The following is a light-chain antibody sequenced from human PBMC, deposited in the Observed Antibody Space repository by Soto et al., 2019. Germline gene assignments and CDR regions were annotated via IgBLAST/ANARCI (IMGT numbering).Light chain of an antibody. CDR2: AAS. J-gene: IGKJ1*01. CDR1: QSISGY. CDR3: QQNYSPPM. V-gene: IGKV1-39*01. Sequence: DIPMTQSPSSLSASVGDRVTITCRASQSISGYLNWYQQKPGKAPKLLIYAASTLQVGGPSRFSGCGTWKDFPLTIHRLQPEDFANYFCQQNYSPPMFGQGTKVEIK.